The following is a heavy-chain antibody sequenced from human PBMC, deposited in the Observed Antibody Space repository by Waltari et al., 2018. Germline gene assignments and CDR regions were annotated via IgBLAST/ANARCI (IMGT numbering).Heavy chain of an antibody. CDR3: TGSGWFLPFDY. V-gene: IGHV3-49*03. Sequence: EVQLVESGGGLVQPVRSLRLSCTASGFTFGDYAMSWFRQAPGKGLEWVGFIRSKAYGGTTEYAASVKGRFTISRDDSKSIAYLQMNSLKTEDTAVYYCTGSGWFLPFDYWGQGTLVTVSS. D-gene: IGHD6-19*01. CDR2: IRSKAYGGTT. CDR1: GFTFGDYA. J-gene: IGHJ4*02.